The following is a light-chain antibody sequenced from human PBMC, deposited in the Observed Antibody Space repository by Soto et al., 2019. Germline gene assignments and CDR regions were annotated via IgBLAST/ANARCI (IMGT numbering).Light chain of an antibody. CDR3: QQANSFPRT. CDR2: AAS. J-gene: IGKJ1*01. Sequence: DIQMTQSPSSVSASVGDRVTITCRASQAISTWLAWYQQKPAKAPTLLIYAASNLQTGVPSRFSGSGSGTDFTLTISSLQPEDFATYYCQQANSFPRTVGQGTKVEIK. CDR1: QAISTW. V-gene: IGKV1D-12*01.